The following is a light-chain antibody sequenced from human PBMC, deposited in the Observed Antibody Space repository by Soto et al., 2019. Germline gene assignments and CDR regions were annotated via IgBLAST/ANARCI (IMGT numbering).Light chain of an antibody. CDR1: QSVSSN. V-gene: IGKV3-11*01. CDR2: GAS. Sequence: EIVMTQSPATLSVSPGERATLSCRTSQSVSSNLAWYQQKPGQAPRLLIYGASTRATGIPDRFSGSGSGTDFTLTISSLEPEDFAVYYCQQRSNWPPAFGGGTKVDI. J-gene: IGKJ4*01. CDR3: QQRSNWPPA.